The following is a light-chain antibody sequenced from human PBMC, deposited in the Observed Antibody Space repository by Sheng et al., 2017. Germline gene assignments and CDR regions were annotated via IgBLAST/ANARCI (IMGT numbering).Light chain of an antibody. Sequence: EIVLTQSPATLSLSPGERATLSCRASQSVSSYLAWYQQKPGQAPRLLIYGVSRRATGIPDRFSGSGSGTEFTLTISSLQSEDFAVYYCQQYNNWPFTFGQGTKLEIK. CDR3: QQYNNWPFT. CDR1: QSVSSY. V-gene: IGKV3D-15*01. J-gene: IGKJ2*01. CDR2: GVS.